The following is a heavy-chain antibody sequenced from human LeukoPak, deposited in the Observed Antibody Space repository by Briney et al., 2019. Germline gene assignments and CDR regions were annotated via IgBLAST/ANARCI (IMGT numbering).Heavy chain of an antibody. CDR2: IYPGDSDT. Sequence: GESLKISCKASGYSFTTHWIGWVRQVPGKGLEWMGLIYPGDSDTRESPSFQGLVTMSAARSVSTAYLQWSSLKSSDTAIYYCARLVGGVAGMGDYFDSWGQGTLVTVSS. CDR3: ARLVGGVAGMGDYFDS. V-gene: IGHV5-51*01. J-gene: IGHJ4*02. D-gene: IGHD6-19*01. CDR1: GYSFTTHW.